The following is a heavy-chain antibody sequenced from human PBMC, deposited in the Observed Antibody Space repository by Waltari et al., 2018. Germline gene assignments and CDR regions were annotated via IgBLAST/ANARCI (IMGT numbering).Heavy chain of an antibody. CDR1: GGTFSSYA. CDR2: IIPILGTA. Sequence: QVQLVQSGAEVKKPGSSVKVSCKASGGTFSSYAISWVRQAPGQGLEWMGRIIPILGTANYAQKFQGRVTITADKSTSTAYMELSSLRSEDTVVYYCARDSGEMATIRSWFDPWGQGTLVTVSS. V-gene: IGHV1-69*08. CDR3: ARDSGEMATIRSWFDP. J-gene: IGHJ5*02. D-gene: IGHD3-10*01.